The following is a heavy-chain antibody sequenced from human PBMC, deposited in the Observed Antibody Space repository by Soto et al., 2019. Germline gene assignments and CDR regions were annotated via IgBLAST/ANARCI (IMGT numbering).Heavy chain of an antibody. V-gene: IGHV6-1*01. Sequence: SQTLSLTCAISGDSVSSNSAAWNWIRQSPSRGLEWLGRTYYRSKWYNDYAVSVKSRITINPDTSKNQFSLQLNSVTPEDTAVYYCARSSQNYVVVPAAPPDGMDVWGQGTTVTVSS. CDR2: TYYRSKWYN. CDR1: GDSVSSNSAA. D-gene: IGHD2-2*01. J-gene: IGHJ6*02. CDR3: ARSSQNYVVVPAAPPDGMDV.